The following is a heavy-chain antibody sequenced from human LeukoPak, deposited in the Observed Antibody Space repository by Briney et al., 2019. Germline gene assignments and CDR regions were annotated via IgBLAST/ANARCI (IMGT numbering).Heavy chain of an antibody. D-gene: IGHD2-2*02. CDR2: MNPNSGNT. V-gene: IGHV1-8*01. CDR1: GYTFTSYD. Sequence: GASVKVSCKASGYTFTSYDINWVRQATGQGLEWMGWMNPNSGNTGYAQKFQGRVTITADESTSTAYMELSSLRSEDTAVYYCARSHFIVVEPAAIINWFDPWGQGTLVTVSS. J-gene: IGHJ5*02. CDR3: ARSHFIVVEPAAIINWFDP.